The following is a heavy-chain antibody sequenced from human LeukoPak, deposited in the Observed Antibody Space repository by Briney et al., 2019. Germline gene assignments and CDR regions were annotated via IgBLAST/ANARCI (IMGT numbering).Heavy chain of an antibody. Sequence: GGSLRLSCAASGFTFSSYSMNWVRRAPGKGLEWVSSISSSSSYIYYADSVKGRFTISRDNAKNSLYLQMNSLRAEDTAVYYCASEQQGGAFDIWGQGTMATVSS. CDR3: ASEQQGGAFDI. D-gene: IGHD6-13*01. CDR2: ISSSSSYI. CDR1: GFTFSSYS. V-gene: IGHV3-21*01. J-gene: IGHJ3*02.